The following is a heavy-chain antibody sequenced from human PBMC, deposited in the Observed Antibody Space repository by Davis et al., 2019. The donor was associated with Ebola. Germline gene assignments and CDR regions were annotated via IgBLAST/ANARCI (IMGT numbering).Heavy chain of an antibody. V-gene: IGHV4-59*01. Sequence: MPSETLSLTCSISGGSISNFFWTWIRQPPGKGLEWIGYVYYSGSTNYNPSLKSRVTISVDTSKNQFSLKLSSVTAADTAVYYCATYGSGWWGAFDIWGQGTMVTVSS. CDR1: GGSISNFF. CDR2: VYYSGST. CDR3: ATYGSGWWGAFDI. D-gene: IGHD6-19*01. J-gene: IGHJ3*02.